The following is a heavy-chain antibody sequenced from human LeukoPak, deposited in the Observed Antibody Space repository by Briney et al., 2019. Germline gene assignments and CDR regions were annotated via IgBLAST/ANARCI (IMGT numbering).Heavy chain of an antibody. CDR3: AKDNPIEEVPGLGPGS. CDR1: RFTFSSYG. Sequence: GGSLRLSCAASRFTFSSYGMHWVRQAPGKGLEWVAFIQYDGSDKFYADSVKGRFTISRDNSKNTVYLQMNSLRAEDSAVYYCAKDNPIEEVPGLGPGSWGQGALVTVSS. V-gene: IGHV3-30*02. D-gene: IGHD2-2*01. CDR2: IQYDGSDK. J-gene: IGHJ5*02.